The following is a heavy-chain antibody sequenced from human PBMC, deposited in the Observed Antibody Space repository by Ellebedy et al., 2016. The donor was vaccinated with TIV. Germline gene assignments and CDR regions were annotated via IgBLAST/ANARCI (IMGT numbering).Heavy chain of an antibody. CDR1: GFTFSSYA. CDR2: ISYDGSNK. Sequence: GESLKISCAASGFTFSSYAMHWVRQAPGKGLEWVAVISYDGSNKYYADSVKGRFTISRDNSKNTLYLQMNSLRAEDTAVYYCAGGNYYHGMDVWGQGTTVTVSS. CDR3: AGGNYYHGMDV. V-gene: IGHV3-30-3*01. J-gene: IGHJ6*02.